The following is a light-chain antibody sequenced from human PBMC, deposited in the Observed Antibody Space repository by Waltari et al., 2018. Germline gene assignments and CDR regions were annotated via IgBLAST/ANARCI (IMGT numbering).Light chain of an antibody. Sequence: QPVLTQPSSHSASPGAPARLPCTLSSGFSVGDFWTRWYQQKPGSPPRFLLYYHSDSDKHQGSGVPSRFSGSNDASANAGILHISGLQPEDEADYYCCIWHDNSKTWVCGGGTRLTVL. CDR3: CIWHDNSKTWV. CDR1: SGFSVGDFW. CDR2: YHSDSDK. V-gene: IGLV5-52*01. J-gene: IGLJ2*01.